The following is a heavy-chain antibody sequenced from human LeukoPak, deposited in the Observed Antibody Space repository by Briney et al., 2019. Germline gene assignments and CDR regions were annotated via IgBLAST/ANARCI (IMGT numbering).Heavy chain of an antibody. CDR1: AFTFSTYW. D-gene: IGHD6-19*01. CDR3: ARDSPIAV. CDR2: INTDGFST. V-gene: IGHV3-74*01. Sequence: GGSLRLSCAASAFTFSTYWMHWVRQAPGKGLVWVSRINTDGFSTGYADSVKGRFTISRDNTKNTLYLQMNSLRAEDTAVYYCARDSPIAVGGQGTLVTVSS. J-gene: IGHJ4*02.